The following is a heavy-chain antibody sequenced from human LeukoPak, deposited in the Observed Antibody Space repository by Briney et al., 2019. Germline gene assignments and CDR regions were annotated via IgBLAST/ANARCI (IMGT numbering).Heavy chain of an antibody. CDR2: IYHSGST. Sequence: SQTLSLTCAASGGSISSGGYSWSWIRQPPGKGLEWIGYIYHSGSTYYNPSLKSRVTISIDTSKNQFSLKLSSVTAADTAVYYCARHGSYYYDSSGYNWFDPWGQGTLVPVSS. D-gene: IGHD3-22*01. J-gene: IGHJ5*02. CDR1: GGSISSGGYS. CDR3: ARHGSYYYDSSGYNWFDP. V-gene: IGHV4-30-2*03.